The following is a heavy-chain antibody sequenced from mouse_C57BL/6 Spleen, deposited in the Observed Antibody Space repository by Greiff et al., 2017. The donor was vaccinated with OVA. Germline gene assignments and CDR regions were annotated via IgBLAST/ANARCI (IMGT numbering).Heavy chain of an antibody. Sequence: QAGRERGKPGAAVKIPCKASGYTFTDYNMDWVKQSHGKSLEWIGDINPNNGGTIYNQKFKGKATLTVDKSSSTAYMELRSLTSEDTAVYYCARDDYYGSSYGFAYWGQGTLVTVSA. J-gene: IGHJ3*01. CDR3: ARDDYYGSSYGFAY. D-gene: IGHD1-1*01. CDR2: INPNNGGT. V-gene: IGHV1-18*01. CDR1: GYTFTDYN.